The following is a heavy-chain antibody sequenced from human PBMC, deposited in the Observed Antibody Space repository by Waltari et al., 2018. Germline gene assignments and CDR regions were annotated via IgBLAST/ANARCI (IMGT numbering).Heavy chain of an antibody. CDR2: INPSGGST. D-gene: IGHD6-13*01. V-gene: IGHV1-46*01. J-gene: IGHJ4*02. CDR3: AREYSSSWYEQDYFDY. CDR1: GYTFTSYY. Sequence: QVQLVQSGAEVKKPGASVKVSCKASGYTFTSYYMHWVRPSPGQGLEWMGIINPSGGSTSYAQKFQGRVTMTRDTSTSTVYMELSSLRSEDTAVYYCAREYSSSWYEQDYFDYWGQGTLVTVSS.